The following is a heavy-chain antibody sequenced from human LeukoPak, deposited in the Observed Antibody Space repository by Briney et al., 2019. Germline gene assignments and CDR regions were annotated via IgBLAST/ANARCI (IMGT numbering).Heavy chain of an antibody. CDR2: INHSGNT. J-gene: IGHJ4*02. CDR3: ARGQAHFDY. CDR1: GGSFSGYY. V-gene: IGHV4-34*01. Sequence: SETLSLTCAVYGGSFSGYYWSWIRQPPGKGLEWIGEINHSGNTNYNPSLKSRVTISVDTSKNQFSLKLSSVTAADTAVYYCARGQAHFDYWGQGTLVTVSS.